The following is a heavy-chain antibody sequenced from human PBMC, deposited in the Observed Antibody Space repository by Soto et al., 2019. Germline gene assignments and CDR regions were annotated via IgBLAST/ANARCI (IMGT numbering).Heavy chain of an antibody. J-gene: IGHJ4*02. Sequence: QVKLVQSGAEVKKPGASVKVSCKASGYTFTSYGISWVRQAPGQGLEWMGWISAYNGNTNYAQKLQGRVTMTTDTSTSTAYMELRSLRSDDTAVYYCARDWSPVIVGATTDYWGQGTLVTVSS. V-gene: IGHV1-18*01. D-gene: IGHD1-26*01. CDR1: GYTFTSYG. CDR2: ISAYNGNT. CDR3: ARDWSPVIVGATTDY.